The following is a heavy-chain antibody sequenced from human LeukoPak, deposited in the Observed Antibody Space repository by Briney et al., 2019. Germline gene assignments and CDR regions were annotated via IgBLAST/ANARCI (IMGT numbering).Heavy chain of an antibody. CDR2: IYPDDSDT. D-gene: IGHD6-13*01. J-gene: IGHJ4*02. CDR1: GYSFTKYW. CDR3: ARHGALGAGSSWYAY. V-gene: IGHV5-51*01. Sequence: GESLQISCKGSGYSFTKYWIGWVRQMPGKGLEWMGIIYPDDSDTRYSPAFQGQVTISADKSINTAYLQWSSLKASDTAMYYCARHGALGAGSSWYAYWGQGTQVTVSS.